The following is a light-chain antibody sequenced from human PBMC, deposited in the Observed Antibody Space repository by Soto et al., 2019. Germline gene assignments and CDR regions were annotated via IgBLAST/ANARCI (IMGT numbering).Light chain of an antibody. CDR2: DNN. CDR1: SYNIGSNY. V-gene: IGLV1-51*01. J-gene: IGLJ2*01. Sequence: QAVVTQPPSVSAAPGQKVTISCSGSSYNIGSNYVSWYQHLPGTAPKLLIYDNNRRASGIPDRFSGSKSGTSATLGITGLQTGDEADYYCGTWDGSLTVGVFGGGTQLTVL. CDR3: GTWDGSLTVGV.